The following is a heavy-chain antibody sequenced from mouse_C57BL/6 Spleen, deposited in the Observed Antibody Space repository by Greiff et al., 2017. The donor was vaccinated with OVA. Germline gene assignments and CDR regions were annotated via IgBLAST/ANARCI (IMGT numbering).Heavy chain of an antibody. D-gene: IGHD2-4*01. J-gene: IGHJ3*01. CDR2: IYPGSGST. CDR3: ARGIYYDRAWFAY. CDR1: GYTFTSYW. Sequence: QVQLKQPGAELVKPGASVKMSCKASGYTFTSYWITWVKQRPGQGLEWIGDIYPGSGSTNYNEKFKSKATLTVDTSSSTAYMQLSSLTSEDSAVYYCARGIYYDRAWFAYWGQGTLVTVSA. V-gene: IGHV1-55*01.